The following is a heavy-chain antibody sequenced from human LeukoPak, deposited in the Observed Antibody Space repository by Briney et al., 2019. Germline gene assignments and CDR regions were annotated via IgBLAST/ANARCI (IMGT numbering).Heavy chain of an antibody. V-gene: IGHV3-33*08. D-gene: IGHD4-17*01. CDR3: ARDPSYGDETYYYYGMDV. J-gene: IGHJ6*02. CDR2: IWYDGSNK. Sequence: GGSLRLSCAASGFTFSSYAMSWVRQAPGKGLEWVAVIWYDGSNKYYADSVKGRFTISRDNSKNTLYLQMNSLRAEDTAVYYCARDPSYGDETYYYYGMDVWGQGTTVTVSS. CDR1: GFTFSSYA.